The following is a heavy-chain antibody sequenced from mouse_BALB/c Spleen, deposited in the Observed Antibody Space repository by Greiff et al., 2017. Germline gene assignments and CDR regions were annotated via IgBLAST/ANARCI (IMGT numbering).Heavy chain of an antibody. CDR1: GYTFTSYT. CDR2: INPSSGYT. Sequence: VQLQQSGAELARPGASVKMSCKASGYTFTSYTMHWVKQRPGQGLEWIGYINPSSGYTNYNQKFKDKATLTADKSSSTAYMQLSSLTSEDSAVYYCARSIGYYGSSYYFDYWGQGTTLTVSS. J-gene: IGHJ2*01. V-gene: IGHV1-4*01. D-gene: IGHD1-1*01. CDR3: ARSIGYYGSSYYFDY.